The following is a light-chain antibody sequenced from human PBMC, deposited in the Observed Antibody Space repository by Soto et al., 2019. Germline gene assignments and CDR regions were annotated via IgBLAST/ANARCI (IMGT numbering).Light chain of an antibody. Sequence: DIHMTQSPSTLSASVGDRVTITCRASQSISSWLAWYQQKPGKAPKLLIYDASSLESGVPSRFSGSGSGTEFTLTISSLQPDDFATYYCQQYNSYSGTFGQGTKGDIK. CDR1: QSISSW. V-gene: IGKV1-5*01. CDR2: DAS. J-gene: IGKJ1*01. CDR3: QQYNSYSGT.